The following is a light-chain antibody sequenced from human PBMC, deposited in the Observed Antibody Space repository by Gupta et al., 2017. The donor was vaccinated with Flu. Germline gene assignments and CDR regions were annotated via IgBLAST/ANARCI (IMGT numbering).Light chain of an antibody. V-gene: IGLV2-23*01. J-gene: IGLJ1*01. Sequence: QSALTQPASVSGSPGQSITISCTGTSSDVGSYNLVSWYQQHPGKVPKLMIYEGSKWPSGVSNRFSGSKSGNTASLTISGLQAEDEADYYCCSYAGSSTFVFGTGTKVTVL. CDR1: SSDVGSYNL. CDR2: EGS. CDR3: CSYAGSSTFV.